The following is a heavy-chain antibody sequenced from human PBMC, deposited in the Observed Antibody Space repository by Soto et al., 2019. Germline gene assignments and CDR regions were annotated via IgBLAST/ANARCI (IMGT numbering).Heavy chain of an antibody. CDR1: GFTFSSYA. Sequence: PGGSLRLSCGASGFTFSSYAMSWVRQAPGKGLEWVSAISGSGGSTYYADSVKGRFTISRDNSKSTLYLQMNSLRAEDTAVYYCAKGEGSGWYFFDYWGQGTLVTVSS. D-gene: IGHD6-19*01. J-gene: IGHJ4*02. CDR2: ISGSGGST. V-gene: IGHV3-23*01. CDR3: AKGEGSGWYFFDY.